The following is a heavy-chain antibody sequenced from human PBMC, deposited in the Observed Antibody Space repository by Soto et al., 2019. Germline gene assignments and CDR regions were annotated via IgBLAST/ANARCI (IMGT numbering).Heavy chain of an antibody. CDR2: ISYDGSNK. CDR3: APVTTLTTFWYFDL. D-gene: IGHD4-17*01. Sequence: QVQLVESGGGVVQPGRSLRLSCAASGFTFSSYAMHWVRQAPGKGLEWVAVISYDGSNKYYADSVKGRFTISRDNSKNPLYLQMNSLRAEDTAVYYCAPVTTLTTFWYFDLWGRGTLVTVSS. CDR1: GFTFSSYA. V-gene: IGHV3-30-3*01. J-gene: IGHJ2*01.